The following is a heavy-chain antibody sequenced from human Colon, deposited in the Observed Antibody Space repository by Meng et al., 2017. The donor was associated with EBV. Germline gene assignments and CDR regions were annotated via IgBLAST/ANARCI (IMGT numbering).Heavy chain of an antibody. D-gene: IGHD3-10*01. CDR3: ARGLAWFRELLSINWFDP. V-gene: IGHV4-34*02. CDR2: INHSGST. CDR1: GGSFSGYY. J-gene: IGHJ5*02. Sequence: QVLLQQWGAGLLKPSENLSLPFAVYGGSFSGYYWTWIRQPPGKGLEWIGEINHSGSTNYNPSLKSRVTISVDTSKNQFSLKLSSVTAADTAVYYCARGLAWFRELLSINWFDPWGQGTLVTVSS.